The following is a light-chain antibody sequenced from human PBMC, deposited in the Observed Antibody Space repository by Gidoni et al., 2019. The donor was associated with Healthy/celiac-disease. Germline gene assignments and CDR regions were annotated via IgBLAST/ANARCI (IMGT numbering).Light chain of an antibody. CDR3: QQYDSYPPLT. V-gene: IGKV1-8*01. CDR2: AAS. CDR1: QGISSY. Sequence: AIRMTQSPSSFSASTGDRVTIPCRASQGISSYLAWYQQKPGKAPKLLIYAASTLQSGVPSRFSGSGSGTDFTLTISCLQAEDFATYYCQQYDSYPPLTFGGGTKVEIK. J-gene: IGKJ4*01.